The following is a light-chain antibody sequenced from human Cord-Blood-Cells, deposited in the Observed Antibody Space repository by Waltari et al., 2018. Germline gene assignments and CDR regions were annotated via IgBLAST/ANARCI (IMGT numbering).Light chain of an antibody. CDR1: KSVLYSSNNKNY. J-gene: IGKJ1*01. CDR3: QQYYSTPPWT. CDR2: WAS. Sequence: DIVMTQSPDSLAVSLGERATINYKSSKSVLYSSNNKNYLAWYQQKPGQPPKLLIYWASTRESGVPDRFSGSGSGTDFTLTISSLQAEDVAVYYCQQYYSTPPWTFGQGTKVEIK. V-gene: IGKV4-1*01.